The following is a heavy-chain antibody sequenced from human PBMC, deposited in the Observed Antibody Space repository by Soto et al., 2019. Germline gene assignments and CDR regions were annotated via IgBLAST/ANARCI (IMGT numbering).Heavy chain of an antibody. V-gene: IGHV4-59*01. J-gene: IGHJ5*02. Sequence: SETLSLTCTVSGGSISSYYWSWIRQPPGKGLEWIGYIYYSGSTNYNPSLKSRVTISVDTSKNQFSLKLSSVTAADTAVYYCARDPTIAAAGSVFEGFDPWGQGTLVTVSS. CDR2: IYYSGST. CDR1: GGSISSYY. D-gene: IGHD6-13*01. CDR3: ARDPTIAAAGSVFEGFDP.